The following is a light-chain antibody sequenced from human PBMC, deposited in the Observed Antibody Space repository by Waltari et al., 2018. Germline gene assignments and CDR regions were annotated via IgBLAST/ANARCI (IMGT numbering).Light chain of an antibody. CDR1: SSTIGTNT. J-gene: IGLJ3*02. CDR2: RDN. V-gene: IGLV1-44*01. CDR3: AAWDDSLNAWE. Sequence: QSVLTQPPSASGTPGQRVTISCSGSSSTIGTNTVNRYEQLPGAAPKRVLYRDNQRPPGVPDRFSGSKSGTSASLAISGLQSEDEAEYYCAAWDDSLNAWEFGGGTKLTVL.